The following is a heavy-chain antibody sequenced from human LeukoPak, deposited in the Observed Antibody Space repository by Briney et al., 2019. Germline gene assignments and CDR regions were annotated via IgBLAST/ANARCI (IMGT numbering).Heavy chain of an antibody. CDR1: GASIRSNRFY. D-gene: IGHD3-16*02. J-gene: IGHJ5*01. Sequence: PSETLSLTCTVSGASIRSNRFYWGWIRPAPGKGLEWIGTIYYNGDTFYNPSLKSRVTMSVDTSASQLSLRLSSVTAADAAVSGGAVLLYRHYHWFDSCGQGTLVSVSS. CDR3: AVLLYRHYHWFDS. V-gene: IGHV4-39*01. CDR2: IYYNGDT.